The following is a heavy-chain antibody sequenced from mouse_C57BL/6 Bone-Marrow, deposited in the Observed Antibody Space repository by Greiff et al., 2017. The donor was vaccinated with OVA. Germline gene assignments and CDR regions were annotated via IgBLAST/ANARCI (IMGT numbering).Heavy chain of an antibody. J-gene: IGHJ3*01. D-gene: IGHD1-1*01. CDR1: GYTFTNYY. Sequence: QVQLQQPGAEFVKPGASVKLSCKASGYTFTNYYIQWIKQRPGQGLEWIGEIGPSDSYTNYNPKFKGKSTLTVDKSSSTAYMQLSSLKSEDAAVYYCGSWDFAYWGQGTLVTVSA. CDR2: IGPSDSYT. CDR3: GSWDFAY. V-gene: IGHV1-50*01.